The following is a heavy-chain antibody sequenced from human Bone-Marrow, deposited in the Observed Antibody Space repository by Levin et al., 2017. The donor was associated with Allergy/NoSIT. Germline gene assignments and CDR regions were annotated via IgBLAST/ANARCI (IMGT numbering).Heavy chain of an antibody. CDR2: INTNTGNP. Sequence: GESLKISCKASGYTFTSYAMNWVRQAPGQGLEWMGWINTNTGNPTYAQGFTGRFVFSLDTSVSTAYLQISSLKAEDTAVYYCAREPIVSGGVCYPNFDYWGQGTLVTVSS. CDR1: GYTFTSYA. J-gene: IGHJ4*02. D-gene: IGHD2-8*02. CDR3: AREPIVSGGVCYPNFDY. V-gene: IGHV7-4-1*02.